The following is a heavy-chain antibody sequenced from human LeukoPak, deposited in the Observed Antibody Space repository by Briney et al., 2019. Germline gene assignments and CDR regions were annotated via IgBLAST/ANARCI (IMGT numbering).Heavy chain of an antibody. V-gene: IGHV1-18*01. CDR2: ISAYNGNT. CDR3: ARGLKGAAAGTRYYYYYMDV. Sequence: ASVKVSCKASGYIFTSYGISWVRQAPGQGLEWMGWISAYNGNTNYAQKLQGRVTMTTDTSTSTAYMELRSLRSDDTAVYYCARGLKGAAAGTRYYYYYMDVWGKGTTVTVSS. D-gene: IGHD6-13*01. CDR1: GYIFTSYG. J-gene: IGHJ6*03.